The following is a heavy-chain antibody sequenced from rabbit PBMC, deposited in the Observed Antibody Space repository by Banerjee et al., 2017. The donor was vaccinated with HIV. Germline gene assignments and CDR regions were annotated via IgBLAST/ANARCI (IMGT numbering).Heavy chain of an antibody. CDR2: IDAGSGGSS. CDR3: ARAEYYFHGVVGYFSL. V-gene: IGHV1S40*01. Sequence: QSLEESGGDLVKPGASLTLTCKASGIDFSSSYYMCWVRQAPGKGLEWIACIDAGSGGSSDYASWAKGRFTISKTSSNTVTLQMTSLTGADTATYFCARAEYYFHGVVGYFSLWAQAPWSPS. CDR1: GIDFSSSYY. D-gene: IGHD2-1*01. J-gene: IGHJ4*01.